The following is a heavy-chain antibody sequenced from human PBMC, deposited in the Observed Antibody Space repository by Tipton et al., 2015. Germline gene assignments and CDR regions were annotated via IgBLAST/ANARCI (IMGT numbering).Heavy chain of an antibody. D-gene: IGHD6-13*01. CDR1: GFKFSDYY. V-gene: IGHV3-11*01. Sequence: GSLRLSCTASGFKFSDYYMNWMRQAPGKGLEWVSYISTLGTTVSYADSMRGRVTISRDNGNNSVYLEMNNLRTEDTAVYYCVKGLAAGTYYYFPMDVWGHGTTVTVSS. J-gene: IGHJ6*02. CDR3: VKGLAAGTYYYFPMDV. CDR2: ISTLGTTV.